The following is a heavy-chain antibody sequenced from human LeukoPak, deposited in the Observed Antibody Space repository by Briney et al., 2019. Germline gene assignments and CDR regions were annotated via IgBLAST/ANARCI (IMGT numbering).Heavy chain of an antibody. Sequence: SETLSLTCAVYGGSFSDYYWSWIRQPPGKGLEWIGEINHSGSTNYNPSLKSRVTISIDTSKNQFSLKLSSVTAADTAVYYCARSGYSYYYYYMDVWGKGTTVTVSS. CDR3: ARSGYSYYYYYMDV. J-gene: IGHJ6*03. D-gene: IGHD3-3*01. CDR2: INHSGST. V-gene: IGHV4-34*01. CDR1: GGSFSDYY.